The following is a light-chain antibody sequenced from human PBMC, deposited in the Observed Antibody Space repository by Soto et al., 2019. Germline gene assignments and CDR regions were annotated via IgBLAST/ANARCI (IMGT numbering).Light chain of an antibody. Sequence: EIVLTQSPGTLSLSPGEGVTLSCRASQSVSSNYLGWYQQKPGQAPRLLIYGASSRATGIPDRFSGSGSGTDFTLTINRLEPEDFAVYYYQQYGSSPLTFGGGTKVEIK. CDR3: QQYGSSPLT. V-gene: IGKV3-20*01. CDR2: GAS. J-gene: IGKJ4*01. CDR1: QSVSSNY.